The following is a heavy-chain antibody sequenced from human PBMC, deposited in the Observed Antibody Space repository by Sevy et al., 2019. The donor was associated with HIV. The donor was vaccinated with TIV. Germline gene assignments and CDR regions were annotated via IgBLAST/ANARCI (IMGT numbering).Heavy chain of an antibody. CDR1: GFALSNYYA. J-gene: IGHJ6*02. Sequence: GGPLRLSCAASGFALSNYYAMHWVRQAPGKGLEWVALISYDGSDKCYADSVKGRFTISRDNFKNTLYLQMNSLTTEDTAVYYCARPRANYVDHYFFYAMDVWGQGTTVTVSS. D-gene: IGHD4-17*01. V-gene: IGHV3-30-3*01. CDR2: ISYDGSDK. CDR3: ARPRANYVDHYFFYAMDV.